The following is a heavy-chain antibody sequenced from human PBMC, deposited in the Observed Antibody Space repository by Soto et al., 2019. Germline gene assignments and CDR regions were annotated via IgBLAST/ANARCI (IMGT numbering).Heavy chain of an antibody. CDR2: VSSDGSAK. CDR3: ARSRSGAVADSFDS. J-gene: IGHJ4*02. V-gene: IGHV3-30*04. Sequence: QVHLVESGGGVVQPGRSLRLSCAASGFTFRRQAVHWVRQAPGKGLEWVAVVSSDGSAKYYLDSVKGRFTSSRDNSKNTAFLQLNSLSSEDTAVYYCARSRSGAVADSFDSWGQGTLVTVST. D-gene: IGHD3-10*01. CDR1: GFTFRRQA.